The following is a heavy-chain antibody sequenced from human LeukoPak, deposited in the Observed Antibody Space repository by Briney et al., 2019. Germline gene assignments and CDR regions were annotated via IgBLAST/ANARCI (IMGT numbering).Heavy chain of an antibody. V-gene: IGHV4-59*08. J-gene: IGHJ6*02. D-gene: IGHD1/OR15-1a*01. CDR2: IYYTGST. CDR1: GGSISSYY. Sequence: SETLSLTCTVSGGSISSYYWTWIRQPPGKGLEWIGYIYYTGSTNYNPSLKSRVTISVDTSKNQFSLKLNSVTATDTAVYYCARSGTSRYYFYGMDVWGQGTTVTVSS. CDR3: ARSGTSRYYFYGMDV.